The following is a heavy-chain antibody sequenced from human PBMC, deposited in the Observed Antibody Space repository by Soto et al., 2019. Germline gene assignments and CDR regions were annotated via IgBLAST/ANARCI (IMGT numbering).Heavy chain of an antibody. J-gene: IGHJ4*02. CDR3: ARGPRRFGGDYFDY. V-gene: IGHV4-34*01. CDR2: INHSGST. Sequence: QVQLQQWGAGLLKPSETLSLTCAVYGESFSGYYWSWIRQPPGKGLEWIGEINHSGSTNYNPSLKSRVTISVDTSKNQFSLKLSSVTAADTAVYYCARGPRRFGGDYFDYWGQGTLVTVSS. CDR1: GESFSGYY. D-gene: IGHD3-10*01.